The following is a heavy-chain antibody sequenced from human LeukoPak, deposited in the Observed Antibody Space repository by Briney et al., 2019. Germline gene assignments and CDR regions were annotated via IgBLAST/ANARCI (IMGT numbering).Heavy chain of an antibody. J-gene: IGHJ5*02. D-gene: IGHD2-2*02. CDR2: IYTSGST. Sequence: PSETLSLTCTVSGGSISSGSYYWSWIRQPAGTGLEWIGRIYTSGSTNYNPSLKSRVTISVDTSKNQFPLKLSSVTAADTAVYYCARGVSVPAAITQYNWFDPWGQGTLVTVSS. V-gene: IGHV4-61*02. CDR1: GGSISSGSYY. CDR3: ARGVSVPAAITQYNWFDP.